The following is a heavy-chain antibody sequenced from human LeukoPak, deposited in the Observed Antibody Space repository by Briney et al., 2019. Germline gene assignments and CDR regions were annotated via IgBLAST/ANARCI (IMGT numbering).Heavy chain of an antibody. Sequence: GGSLRLSCAASGFTFSSYAMSWVRQAPGKGLEWVSSISGSGGSTYYADSVKGRFTISRDNSKNTLYLQMNSLRAEDTAVYYCASVGSGSYYHYWGQGTLVTVSS. J-gene: IGHJ4*02. CDR2: ISGSGGST. CDR1: GFTFSSYA. CDR3: ASVGSGSYYHY. V-gene: IGHV3-23*01. D-gene: IGHD3-10*01.